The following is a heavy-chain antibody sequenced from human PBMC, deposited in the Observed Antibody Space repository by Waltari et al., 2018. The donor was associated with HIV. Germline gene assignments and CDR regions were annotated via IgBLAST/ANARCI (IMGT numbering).Heavy chain of an antibody. V-gene: IGHV1-18*01. CDR2: ISAYNGNT. D-gene: IGHD3-3*01. CDR1: GYTFTSYG. CDR3: ARGSRFLEWRRGWDSKNYFDY. Sequence: QVQLVQSGAEVKKPGASVKVSCKASGYTFTSYGISWVRQAPGQGLEWMGWISAYNGNTNYAQKLQGRVTMTTDTSTSTAYMELRSLRSDDTAVYYCARGSRFLEWRRGWDSKNYFDYWGQGTLVTVSS. J-gene: IGHJ4*02.